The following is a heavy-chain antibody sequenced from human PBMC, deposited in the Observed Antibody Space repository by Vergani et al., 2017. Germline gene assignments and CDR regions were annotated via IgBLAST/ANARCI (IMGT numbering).Heavy chain of an antibody. CDR2: ISSSSSYI. CDR1: GFTFSSYS. V-gene: IGHV3-21*01. J-gene: IGHJ4*02. Sequence: EVQLLESGGGLVQPGGSLRLSCAASGFTFSSYSMNWVRQAPGKGLEWVSSISSSSSYIYYADSVKGRFTISRDNAKNSLYLQMNSLRAEDTAVYYCARETGGSGSYSAYWGQGTLVTVSS. CDR3: ARETGGSGSYSAY. D-gene: IGHD3-10*01.